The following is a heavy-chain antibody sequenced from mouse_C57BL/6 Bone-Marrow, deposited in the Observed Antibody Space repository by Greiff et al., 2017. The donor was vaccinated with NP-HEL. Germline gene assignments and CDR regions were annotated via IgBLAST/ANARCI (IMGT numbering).Heavy chain of an antibody. Sequence: QVQLQQSGAELVRPGTSVKLSCKASGYTFTSYWMHWVKQRPGQGLEWIGVIDPSDSYTNYNQKFKGKATLTVDTSSSTAYMQLSSLTSEDSAVYYCARSGYYGSSMDYWGQGTSVTVSS. D-gene: IGHD1-1*01. V-gene: IGHV1-59*01. J-gene: IGHJ4*01. CDR1: GYTFTSYW. CDR2: IDPSDSYT. CDR3: ARSGYYGSSMDY.